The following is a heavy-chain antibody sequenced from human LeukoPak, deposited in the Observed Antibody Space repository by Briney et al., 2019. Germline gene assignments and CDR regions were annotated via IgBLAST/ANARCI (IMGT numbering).Heavy chain of an antibody. CDR3: ARGRGALWLRYREIYYFDY. J-gene: IGHJ4*02. Sequence: PSESLSVTCAVHVGSFSVYYWSGICHPPREGRWRMGEIYHSGSTNYNQSLKSRVTISVDTSKNQFSLKLSSVTAADTAVYYCARGRGALWLRYREIYYFDYWGQGTLVTVSS. CDR1: VGSFSVYY. D-gene: IGHD3-10*01. V-gene: IGHV4-34*01. CDR2: IYHSGST.